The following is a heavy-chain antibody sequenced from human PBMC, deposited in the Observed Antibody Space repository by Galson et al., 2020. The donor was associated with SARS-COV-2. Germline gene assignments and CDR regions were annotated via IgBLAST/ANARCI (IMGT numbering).Heavy chain of an antibody. Sequence: GGSLRLSCAFSGFTFSSYDMSWVRQAPGKGLEWVSAISVSTGGTSYADSVKGRFTISRDNSKNTLYLQMNSLRVEDTAIYYCPVPAAIGWYFGLWGRGTLVTVSS. CDR1: GFTFSSYD. V-gene: IGHV3-23*01. CDR2: ISVSTGGT. J-gene: IGHJ2*01. CDR3: PVPAAIGWYFGL. D-gene: IGHD2-2*02.